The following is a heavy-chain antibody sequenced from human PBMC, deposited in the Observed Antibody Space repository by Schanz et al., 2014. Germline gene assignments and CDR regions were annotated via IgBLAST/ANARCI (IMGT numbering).Heavy chain of an antibody. D-gene: IGHD3-10*01. CDR1: GFTFSSYG. J-gene: IGHJ4*02. Sequence: VQLVESGGGVVQPGRSLRLSCAASGFTFSSYGMHWVRQAPGKGLEWISYITYNGGTIYYADSVRGRFTISRDNAENTLFLQMNSLRAEDTAVYYCARIGGSVFDYWAQGTLVTVSS. CDR3: ARIGGSVFDY. CDR2: ITYNGGTI. V-gene: IGHV3-48*01.